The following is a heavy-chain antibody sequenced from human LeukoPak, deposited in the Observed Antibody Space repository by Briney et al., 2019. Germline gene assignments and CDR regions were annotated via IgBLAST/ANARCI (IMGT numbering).Heavy chain of an antibody. V-gene: IGHV3-48*02. CDR2: ISSSSSTI. CDR1: GFSFSSYW. CDR3: ARDWGSLVRGVMDY. Sequence: GGSLRLSCAASGFSFSSYWMHWVRRGPGKGLEWVSYISSSSSTIYYADSVKGRFTIARDNAKNSLYLQMNSLRDEDTAVYYCARDWGSLVRGVMDYWGQGILVTVSS. D-gene: IGHD3-10*01. J-gene: IGHJ4*02.